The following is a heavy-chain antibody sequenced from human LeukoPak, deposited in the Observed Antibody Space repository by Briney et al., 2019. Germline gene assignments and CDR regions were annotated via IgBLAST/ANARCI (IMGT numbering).Heavy chain of an antibody. D-gene: IGHD2-2*01. J-gene: IGHJ3*02. Sequence: PSETLSLTCTVSGDSISSSSYYWGWIRQPPGKGLEWIGYIYYSGSTNYNPSLKSRVTISVDTSKNHFSLKLSSVTAADTAVYYCASPSSTSSGAFDIWGQGTMVTVSS. CDR1: GDSISSSSYY. V-gene: IGHV4-61*05. CDR2: IYYSGST. CDR3: ASPSSTSSGAFDI.